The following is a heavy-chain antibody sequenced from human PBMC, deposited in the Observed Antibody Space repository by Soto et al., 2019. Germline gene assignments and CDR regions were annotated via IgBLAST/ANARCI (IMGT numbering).Heavy chain of an antibody. J-gene: IGHJ6*02. CDR2: IIPIFGTA. CDR1: GGTFSSYA. CDR3: ARDRNIVATIYNYYGMDV. Sequence: SVKVSCKASGGTFSSYAISWVRQAPGQGPEWMGGIIPIFGTANYAQKFQGRVTITADESTSTAYMELSSLRSEDTAVYYCARDRNIVATIYNYYGMDVWGQGTTVTV. V-gene: IGHV1-69*13. D-gene: IGHD5-12*01.